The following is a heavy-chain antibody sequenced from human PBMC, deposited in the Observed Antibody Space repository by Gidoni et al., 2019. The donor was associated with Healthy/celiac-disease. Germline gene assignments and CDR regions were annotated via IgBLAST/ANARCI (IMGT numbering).Heavy chain of an antibody. CDR1: GFPFSSDS. V-gene: IGHV3-48*02. Sequence: EVQLVESGGGLVQPGGSRRLSCAASGFPFSSDSMNWVRQAPGKGLEWVSYISSSSSTIYYADSVKGRFTISRDNAKNSLYLQMNSLRDEDTAVYYCARDGGFWGGYNYGDDYWGQGTLVTVSS. CDR3: ARDGGFWGGYNYGDDY. D-gene: IGHD5-12*01. CDR2: ISSSSSTI. J-gene: IGHJ4*02.